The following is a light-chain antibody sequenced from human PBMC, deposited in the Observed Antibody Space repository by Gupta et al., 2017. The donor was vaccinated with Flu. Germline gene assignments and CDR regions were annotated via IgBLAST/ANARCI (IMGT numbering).Light chain of an antibody. J-gene: IGLJ2*01. CDR1: SSDVGGYNY. Sequence: TSSDVGGYNYVSWYQQHPGKAPKLMIFDVSNRPSGVSNRFSGSKSGNTASLTISGLQAEDEADYYCTSYTGSSTLVFGGGTKLTVL. V-gene: IGLV2-14*04. CDR2: DVS. CDR3: TSYTGSSTLV.